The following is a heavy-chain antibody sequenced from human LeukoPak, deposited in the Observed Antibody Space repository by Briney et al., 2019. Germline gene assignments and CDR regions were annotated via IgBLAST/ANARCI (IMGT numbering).Heavy chain of an antibody. J-gene: IGHJ5*01. CDR1: GFTFSSYA. CDR3: AKDPSVGYTSGWFDS. CDR2: INWDGGST. D-gene: IGHD6-19*01. V-gene: IGHV3-43*01. Sequence: GRSLRLSCAASGFTFSSYAMHWVRQVPGKGLEWVSLINWDGGSTYYADSVRGRFTISRDNSKNSLYLQMNSLRTEDTALYYCAKDPSVGYTSGWFDSWGQGTLVTVSS.